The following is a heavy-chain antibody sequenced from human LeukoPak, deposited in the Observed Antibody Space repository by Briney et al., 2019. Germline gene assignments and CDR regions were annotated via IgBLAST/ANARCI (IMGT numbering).Heavy chain of an antibody. CDR3: ARGPWYGMATMRAFDY. Sequence: GGSLRLSCAASGFTFSDYYMSWIRQAPGKGLEWVSYISSSGSTIYYADSVKGRFTISRDNAKNSLYLQMNSLRAEDTAVYYCARGPWYGMATMRAFDYWGQGTLVTVSP. D-gene: IGHD5-12*01. J-gene: IGHJ4*02. V-gene: IGHV3-11*01. CDR2: ISSSGSTI. CDR1: GFTFSDYY.